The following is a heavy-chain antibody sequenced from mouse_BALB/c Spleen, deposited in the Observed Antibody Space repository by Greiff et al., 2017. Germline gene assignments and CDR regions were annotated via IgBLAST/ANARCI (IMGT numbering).Heavy chain of an antibody. D-gene: IGHD2-14*01. V-gene: IGHV1-7*01. CDR3: ARGYSKAMDY. Sequence: QVQLQQSGAELAKPGASVKMSCKASGYTFTSYWMHWVKQRPGQGLEWIGYINPSTGYTEYNQKFKDKATLTADKSSSTAYMQLSSLTSEDSAVYYCARGYSKAMDYWGQGTSVTVSS. CDR2: INPSTGYT. J-gene: IGHJ4*01. CDR1: GYTFTSYW.